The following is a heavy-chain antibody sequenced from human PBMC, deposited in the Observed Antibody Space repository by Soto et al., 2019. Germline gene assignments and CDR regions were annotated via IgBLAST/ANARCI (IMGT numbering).Heavy chain of an antibody. CDR1: GGTFSSYT. D-gene: IGHD3-16*01. V-gene: IGHV1-69*02. Sequence: SVKVSCKASGGTFSSYTISWVRQAPGQGLEWMGRIIPILGIANYAQKFQGRVTITADKSTSTAYMELSSLRSEDTAVYYCASPLLSEIGFGGMAVWGRGTTVNVSS. CDR2: IIPILGIA. J-gene: IGHJ6*02. CDR3: ASPLLSEIGFGGMAV.